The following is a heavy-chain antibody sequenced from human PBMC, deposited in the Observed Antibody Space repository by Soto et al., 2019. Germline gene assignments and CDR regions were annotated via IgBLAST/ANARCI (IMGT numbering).Heavy chain of an antibody. CDR3: ARDWSLRYFDWSWIHGMDV. CDR1: GYTFTSYG. Sequence: ASVKVSCKASGYTFTSYGISWVRQAPGQGLEWMGWISAYNGNTNYAQKLQGRVTMTTDTSTSTAYMELRSLRSDDTAVYYCARDWSLRYFDWSWIHGMDVWGQGTTVTVSS. D-gene: IGHD3-9*01. CDR2: ISAYNGNT. J-gene: IGHJ6*02. V-gene: IGHV1-18*01.